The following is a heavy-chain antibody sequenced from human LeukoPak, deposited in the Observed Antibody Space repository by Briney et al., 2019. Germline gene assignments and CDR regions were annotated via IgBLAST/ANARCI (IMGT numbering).Heavy chain of an antibody. CDR3: ARVVVPAALLGYFDY. J-gene: IGHJ4*02. CDR1: GGTFSSYA. V-gene: IGHV1-69*05. D-gene: IGHD2-2*01. CDR2: IIPIFGTA. Sequence: ASVKVSCKASGGTFSSYAISWVRQAPGQGLEWMGGIIPIFGTANYAQKFQGRVTITTDESTSTAYMALSSLRSEDTAVYYCARVVVPAALLGYFDYWGQGTLVTVSS.